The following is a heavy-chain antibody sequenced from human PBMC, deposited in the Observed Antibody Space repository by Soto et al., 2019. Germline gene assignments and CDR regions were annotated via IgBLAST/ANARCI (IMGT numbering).Heavy chain of an antibody. CDR2: ISGSGGST. V-gene: IGHV3-23*01. Sequence: EVQLLESGGGLVQPGGSLRLSCAASGFTFSSYAMSWVRQAPGKGLEWVSAISGSGGSTYYADSVKGRFTISRDNSKNMLYLQMNSLRAEDTAVYYCAKDENGSGSYYRDYWGQGTLVTVSS. J-gene: IGHJ4*02. D-gene: IGHD3-10*01. CDR1: GFTFSSYA. CDR3: AKDENGSGSYYRDY.